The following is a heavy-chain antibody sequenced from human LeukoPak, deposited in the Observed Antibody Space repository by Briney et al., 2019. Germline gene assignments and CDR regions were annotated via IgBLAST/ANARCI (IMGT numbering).Heavy chain of an antibody. J-gene: IGHJ4*02. CDR3: ARAPPFYDSSGSIDY. Sequence: GASVKVSCKASGGTFSSYAISWVRQAPGQGLEWMGWISAYNGNTNYAQKLQGRVTMTTDTSTSTAYMELRSLRSDDTAVYYCARAPPFYDSSGSIDYWGQGTLVTVSS. D-gene: IGHD3-22*01. CDR2: ISAYNGNT. V-gene: IGHV1-18*01. CDR1: GGTFSSYA.